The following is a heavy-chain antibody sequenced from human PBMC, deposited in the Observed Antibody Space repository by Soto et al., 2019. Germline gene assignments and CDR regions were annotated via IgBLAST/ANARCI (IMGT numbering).Heavy chain of an antibody. D-gene: IGHD2-2*01. CDR3: ARGTPCSSDTCYDLGTTKFDS. V-gene: IGHV3-48*01. Sequence: EVQLVESGGGLVQPGGSLRLSCAASGFTFGIYSMTWVRQAPGKGLEWVSYISHSTSTIYYADSVKGRFSIARDNAKNSRSLRMNSRRAEDTAMYFCARGTPCSSDTCYDLGTTKFDSWDKGSQIAVYS. J-gene: IGHJ4*02. CDR1: GFTFGIYS. CDR2: ISHSTSTI.